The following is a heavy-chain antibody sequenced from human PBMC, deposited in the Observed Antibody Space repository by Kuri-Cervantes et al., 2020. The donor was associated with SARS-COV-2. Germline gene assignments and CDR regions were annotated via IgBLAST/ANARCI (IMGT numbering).Heavy chain of an antibody. D-gene: IGHD6-13*01. V-gene: IGHV3-23*01. CDR1: GFTFSSYA. J-gene: IGHJ4*02. CDR2: ISDSGGST. Sequence: GESLKISCAASGFTFSSYAMSWVRQAPGKGLEWVSAISDSGGSTYYADSVKGRFTISRDNSKNTLYLQMNSLRAEDTAVYYCAKSRWQQLSWLDYWGQGTLVTVSS. CDR3: AKSRWQQLSWLDY.